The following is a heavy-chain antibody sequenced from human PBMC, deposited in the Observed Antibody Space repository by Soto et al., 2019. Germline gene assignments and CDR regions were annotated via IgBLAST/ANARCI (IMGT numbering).Heavy chain of an antibody. CDR3: TTDLQAYCDGTTCYAGNYYYDDMDV. Sequence: ELQLVESGGGLVKPGGSLRLSCAASGFSFRNAWMSWVRQAPGKGLEWVGNIKSQGDGGTRDYAAPVKGRFTISRDDSKNTLFLQMNSLKNEDTAVYFCTTDLQAYCDGTTCYAGNYYYDDMDVWGQGTTVTVSS. CDR2: IKSQGDGGTR. V-gene: IGHV3-15*01. CDR1: GFSFRNAW. J-gene: IGHJ6*02. D-gene: IGHD2-2*01.